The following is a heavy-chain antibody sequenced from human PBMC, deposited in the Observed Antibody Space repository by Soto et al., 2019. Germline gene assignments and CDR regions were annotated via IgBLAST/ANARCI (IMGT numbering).Heavy chain of an antibody. J-gene: IGHJ4*02. CDR3: AKGAEGYVVSSLDS. V-gene: IGHV3-23*01. Sequence: VQLLESGGGFVQPGGSLRLSCAASGFRFSDFAMTWVRQAPGRGLEWVSAITGTASSTYYADSVKGRFTISRDNSKNTLYLQINSLRAEDTAINYCAKGAEGYVVSSLDSWGQGTLVTVSS. CDR2: ITGTASST. CDR1: GFRFSDFA. D-gene: IGHD5-12*01.